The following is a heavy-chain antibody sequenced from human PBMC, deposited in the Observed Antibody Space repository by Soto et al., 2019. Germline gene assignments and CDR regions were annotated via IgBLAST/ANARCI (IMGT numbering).Heavy chain of an antibody. CDR3: ARSIVVVTALDY. J-gene: IGHJ4*02. CDR2: SNAGNGNT. V-gene: IGHV1-3*05. D-gene: IGHD2-21*02. Sequence: QVQLVQSGAEEKKPGASVKVSCKASGYTFTIYAMHWVRQAPGQRLEWMGWSNAGNGNTKSSQKFQGRVTITRDTSVSTAYMELSSLRSEDTAVYYCARSIVVVTALDYLGQGTLVTVSS. CDR1: GYTFTIYA.